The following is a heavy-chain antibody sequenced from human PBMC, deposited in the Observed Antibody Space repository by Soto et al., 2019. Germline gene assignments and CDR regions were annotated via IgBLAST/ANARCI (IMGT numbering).Heavy chain of an antibody. Sequence: LETLSLTCTVSGDSIISSDFYWGWVRQPPGKGLEWIGSIFYLGSSYYNPSLKSRVTMSVDTSKNQFSLRLRSVTAADTALYFCARHSLALRKNNWFDPWGQGMMFTVSS. CDR3: ARHSLALRKNNWFDP. CDR2: IFYLGSS. CDR1: GDSIISSDFY. J-gene: IGHJ5*02. D-gene: IGHD3-3*02. V-gene: IGHV4-39*01.